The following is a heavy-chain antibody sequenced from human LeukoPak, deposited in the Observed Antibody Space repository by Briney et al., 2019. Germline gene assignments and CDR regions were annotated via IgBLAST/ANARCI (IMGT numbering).Heavy chain of an antibody. CDR3: ARDHYDYVWGSYRYRNRIDY. CDR1: GYTFTGYY. V-gene: IGHV1-2*02. D-gene: IGHD3-16*02. Sequence: ASVKVSCKASGYTFTGYYMHWVRQAPGQGLEWMGWINPNSGGTNYAQKLQGRVTKTRDTTISTAYMELSRLRSDDTAVYYCARDHYDYVWGSYRYRNRIDYWGQGTLVTVSS. J-gene: IGHJ4*02. CDR2: INPNSGGT.